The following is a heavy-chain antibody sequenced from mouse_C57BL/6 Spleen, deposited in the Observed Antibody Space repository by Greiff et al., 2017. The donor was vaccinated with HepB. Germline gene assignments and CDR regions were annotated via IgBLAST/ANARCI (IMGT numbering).Heavy chain of an antibody. CDR3: ARSLYYYGSSGWYFDV. CDR2: INPSTGGT. D-gene: IGHD1-1*01. J-gene: IGHJ1*03. V-gene: IGHV1-42*01. Sequence: VQLQQSGPELVKPGASVKISCKASGYSFTGYYMNWVKQSPEKSLEWIGEINPSTGGTTYNQKFKAKATLTVDKSSSTAYMQLKSLTSDDSAVYYCARSLYYYGSSGWYFDVWGTGTTVTVSS. CDR1: GYSFTGYY.